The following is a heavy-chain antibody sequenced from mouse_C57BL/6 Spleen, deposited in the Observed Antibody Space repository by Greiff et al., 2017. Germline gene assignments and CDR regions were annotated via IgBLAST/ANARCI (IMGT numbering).Heavy chain of an antibody. D-gene: IGHD2-3*01. CDR2: INPSNGGT. V-gene: IGHV1-53*01. Sequence: QVQLQQPGTELVKPGASVKLSCKASGYTFTSYWMHWVKQRPGQGLEWIGNINPSNGGTNYNEKFKSQATLTVAKSSSTAYMQLSSLTSEDSAVYYCARMGLTGGMDYWGQGTSVTVSS. CDR3: ARMGLTGGMDY. J-gene: IGHJ4*01. CDR1: GYTFTSYW.